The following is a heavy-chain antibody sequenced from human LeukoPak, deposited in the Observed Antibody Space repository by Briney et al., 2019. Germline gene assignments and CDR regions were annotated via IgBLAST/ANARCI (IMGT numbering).Heavy chain of an antibody. CDR1: GFTFSSYA. J-gene: IGHJ4*02. Sequence: GGSLRLSCAASGFTFSSYAMHWVRQAPGKGLEWVAVISYDGSNKYYADSVKGRFTISRDNSKNTLYLQMNSLRAEDTATYYCARSLPYGTTWYGRSDFWGQGTLVTVSS. V-gene: IGHV3-30-3*01. CDR3: ARSLPYGTTWYGRSDF. CDR2: ISYDGSNK. D-gene: IGHD6-13*01.